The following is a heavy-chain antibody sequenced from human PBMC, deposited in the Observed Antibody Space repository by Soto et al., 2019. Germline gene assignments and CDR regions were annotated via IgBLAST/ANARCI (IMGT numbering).Heavy chain of an antibody. CDR3: ARGGYRDGYPVIDY. J-gene: IGHJ4*02. Sequence: PSETLSLTCTVSGGSISSYYWIWLRQPPGKGLEWFGYIYYSGSTNYNPSLKSRVTISVDTSKNQFSLKLSSVTAADTAVYYCARGGYRDGYPVIDYWGQGTLVTVSS. CDR1: GGSISSYY. D-gene: IGHD3-10*01. CDR2: IYYSGST. V-gene: IGHV4-59*01.